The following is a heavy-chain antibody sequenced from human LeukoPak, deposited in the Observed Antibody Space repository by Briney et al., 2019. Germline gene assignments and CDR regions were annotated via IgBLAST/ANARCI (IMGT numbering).Heavy chain of an antibody. CDR2: ISFKNGNT. V-gene: IGHV1-18*01. Sequence: WASVKVSCKASGCTLINYGISWVRQAPGQRLEWMGWISFKNGNTNSAQKLQGRVTMTTDTSTSTAYMELMSLRSDDTAVYYCAKGGSTRPWSFDIWGQGTMVTVSS. J-gene: IGHJ3*02. D-gene: IGHD2-2*01. CDR3: AKGGSTRPWSFDI. CDR1: GCTLINYG.